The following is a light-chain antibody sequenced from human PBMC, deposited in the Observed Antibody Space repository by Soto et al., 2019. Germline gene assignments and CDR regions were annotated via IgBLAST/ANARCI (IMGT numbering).Light chain of an antibody. CDR1: QSISSFY. J-gene: IGKJ1*01. V-gene: IGKV3-20*01. CDR2: DAS. Sequence: EIVLTQSPGTLSLSPGERATLSCRASQSISSFYLAWYQQTPGQAPRLLIYDASSRAAGIPDRFSGGGSGTDFTLSSSRLEPEDFGVYYCQQYGGSPRTFGQGTKVELK. CDR3: QQYGGSPRT.